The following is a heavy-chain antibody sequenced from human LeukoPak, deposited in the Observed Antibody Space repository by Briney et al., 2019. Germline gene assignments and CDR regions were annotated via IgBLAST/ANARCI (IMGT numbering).Heavy chain of an antibody. CDR2: ISSNGGST. D-gene: IGHD2-15*01. Sequence: GGSLRLSCSASGFTFSSYAMHWVRQAPGKGLEYVSDISSNGGSTYYADSVKGRFTISRDNSKNTLYLQMSSLRAEDTAVYYCASLRLGVVVVAAKVNAFDIWGQGTMVTVSS. V-gene: IGHV3-64D*06. J-gene: IGHJ3*02. CDR1: GFTFSSYA. CDR3: ASLRLGVVVVAAKVNAFDI.